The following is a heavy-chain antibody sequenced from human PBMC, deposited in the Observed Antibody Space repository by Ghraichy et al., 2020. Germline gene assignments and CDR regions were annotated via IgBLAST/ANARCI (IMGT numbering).Heavy chain of an antibody. D-gene: IGHD4-23*01. CDR2: ITSSSRTK. V-gene: IGHV3-48*02. CDR1: GFTFSSYS. CDR3: ARGSKVVRFYYYDGMDV. J-gene: IGHJ6*02. Sequence: GGSPRLSCVGSGFTFSSYSMNWVRQSPGKGLEWVSYITSSSRTKSYADSVKGRFTISRDNAQNSLYLQMNSLRDEDTAVYYCARGSKVVRFYYYDGMDVWGQGTTVTVSS.